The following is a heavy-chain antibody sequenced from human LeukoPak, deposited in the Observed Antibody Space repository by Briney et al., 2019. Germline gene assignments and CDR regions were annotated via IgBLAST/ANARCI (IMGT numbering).Heavy chain of an antibody. V-gene: IGHV3-30-3*01. D-gene: IGHD2-2*01. CDR1: GFTFSSYA. Sequence: GRSLRLSCAASGFTFSSYAMHWVRQAPGKGLEWVAVISYDGSNKYYADSVKGRFTISRDNSKNTLYLQMNSLRAEDTAVYYCARGKVVPAAIPAHDAFGIWGQGTMVTVSS. CDR3: ARGKVVPAAIPAHDAFGI. J-gene: IGHJ3*02. CDR2: ISYDGSNK.